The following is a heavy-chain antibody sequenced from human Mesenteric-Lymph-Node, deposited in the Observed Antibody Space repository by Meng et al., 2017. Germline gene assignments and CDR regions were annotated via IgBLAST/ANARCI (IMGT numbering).Heavy chain of an antibody. CDR2: IGDSVFT. V-gene: IGHV4-39*01. D-gene: IGHD6-19*01. CDR1: GRSSSTIGDY. J-gene: IGHJ5*02. Sequence: QPQLQLWGPSLLGPCQALPLPCSVPGRSSSTIGDYGGWIGQPPGKGREWLGSIGDSVFTYYTPSLTSRETVSIDTSRNQFSLWLTSVTAADTAVYYCVRSSAWVRTGFDPWGQGTLVTVSS. CDR3: VRSSAWVRTGFDP.